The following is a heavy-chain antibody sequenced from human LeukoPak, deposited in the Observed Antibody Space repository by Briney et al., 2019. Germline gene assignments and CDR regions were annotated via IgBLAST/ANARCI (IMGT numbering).Heavy chain of an antibody. Sequence: PGGSLRLSCAASGSSFIGDIYWVRQAPSKGLEWMAVIWFDGRIKSYADSVKGRFTVSRDDSKRTVWLQMSSLRVEDTASYYCVRGPLNTYGLDVWGQGTTVTVSS. D-gene: IGHD1/OR15-1a*01. CDR2: IWFDGRIK. CDR3: VRGPLNTYGLDV. V-gene: IGHV3-33*07. CDR1: GSSFIGD. J-gene: IGHJ6*02.